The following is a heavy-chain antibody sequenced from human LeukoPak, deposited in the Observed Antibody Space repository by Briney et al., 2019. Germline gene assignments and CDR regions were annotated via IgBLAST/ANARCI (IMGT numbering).Heavy chain of an antibody. D-gene: IGHD3-10*01. CDR2: IYYSGST. J-gene: IGHJ6*02. V-gene: IGHV4-30-4*01. CDR1: GGPISSYY. CDR3: ARREITMVRGVIIHYYGMDV. Sequence: SETLSLTCTVSGGPISSYYWSWIRQPPGKGLEWIGYIYYSGSTYYNPSLKSRVTISVDTSKNQFSLKLSSVTAADTAVYYCARREITMVRGVIIHYYGMDVWGQGTTVTVSS.